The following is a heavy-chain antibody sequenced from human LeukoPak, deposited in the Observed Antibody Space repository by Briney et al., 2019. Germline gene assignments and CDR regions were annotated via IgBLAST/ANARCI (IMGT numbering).Heavy chain of an antibody. CDR1: GYTFTSND. CDR3: ARGVMISGTYYYYYYVMDV. Sequence: ASVKVSCTASGYTFTSNDINWVRQATGQGLEWMGWMNPNSGNTGYAQKFQGRVTLTRNTSISTAYMELSSLRSEDTAVYYCARGVMISGTYYYYYYVMDVWGQGTTVTVSS. CDR2: MNPNSGNT. V-gene: IGHV1-8*01. J-gene: IGHJ6*02. D-gene: IGHD1-26*01.